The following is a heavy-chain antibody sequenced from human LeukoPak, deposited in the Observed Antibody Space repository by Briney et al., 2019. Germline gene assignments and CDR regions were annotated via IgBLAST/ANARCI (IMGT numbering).Heavy chain of an antibody. J-gene: IGHJ6*03. V-gene: IGHV1-2*02. CDR2: INPNSGGT. CDR3: ARVPPYSSSTPYYYYYMDV. D-gene: IGHD6-6*01. Sequence: GASVKVSCKASGYSITSYGMNWVRQAPGQGLEWMGWINPNSGGTNYAQKFQGRVTMTRDTSISTAYMELSRLRSDDTAVYYCARVPPYSSSTPYYYYYMDVWGKGTTVTVSS. CDR1: GYSITSYG.